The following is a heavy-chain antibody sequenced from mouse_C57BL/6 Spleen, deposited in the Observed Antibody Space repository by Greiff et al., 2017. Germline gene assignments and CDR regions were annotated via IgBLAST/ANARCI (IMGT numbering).Heavy chain of an antibody. CDR2: INPNYGTT. D-gene: IGHD1-1*01. CDR1: GYSFTDYN. J-gene: IGHJ3*01. Sequence: QLQESGPELVKPGASVKISCKASGYSFTDYNMNWVKQSNGKSLEWIGVINPNYGTTSYNQKFKGKATLTVDQSSSTAYMQLNSLTSEDSAVYYGAKGEGSSYVAWFAYWGQGTLVTVSA. CDR3: AKGEGSSYVAWFAY. V-gene: IGHV1-39*01.